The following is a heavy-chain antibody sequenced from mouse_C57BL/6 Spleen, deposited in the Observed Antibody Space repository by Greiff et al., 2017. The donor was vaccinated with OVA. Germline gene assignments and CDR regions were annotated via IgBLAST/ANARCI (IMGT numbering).Heavy chain of an antibody. Sequence: VQLQQPGTELVKPGASVKLSCKASGYTFTSYWMHWVKQRPGQGLEWIGNINPSNGGTNYNEKFKSKATLTVDKSSSTAYMQLSSLTSEDSAVYYCARPPITTVVAHWYFDVWGTGTTVTVSS. J-gene: IGHJ1*03. CDR2: INPSNGGT. D-gene: IGHD1-1*01. CDR1: GYTFTSYW. CDR3: ARPPITTVVAHWYFDV. V-gene: IGHV1-53*01.